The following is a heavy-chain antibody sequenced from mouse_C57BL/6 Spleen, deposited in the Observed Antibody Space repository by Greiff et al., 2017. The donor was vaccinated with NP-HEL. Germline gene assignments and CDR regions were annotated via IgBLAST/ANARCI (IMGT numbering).Heavy chain of an antibody. CDR3: ARGQLYGSSLDD. CDR2: INPNNGGT. Sequence: VQLQQSGPELVKPGASVKISCKASGYTFTDYYMNWVKQSHGKSLEWIGDINPNNGGTSYNQKFKGKATLTVDKSSSTAYMELRSLTSEDSAVYYCARGQLYGSSLDDWGQGTTLTVSS. D-gene: IGHD1-1*01. CDR1: GYTFTDYY. V-gene: IGHV1-26*01. J-gene: IGHJ2*01.